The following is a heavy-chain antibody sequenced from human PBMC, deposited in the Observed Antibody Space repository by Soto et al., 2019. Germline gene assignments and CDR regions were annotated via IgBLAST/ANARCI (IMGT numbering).Heavy chain of an antibody. J-gene: IGHJ6*02. D-gene: IGHD3-16*01. V-gene: IGHV1-18*01. CDR2: ISPYTGNT. CDR1: GYIFVNYG. Sequence: QVQLVQSGDEVKKPGASVKVSCKASGYIFVNYGIAWVRQAPGQGLEWMGWISPYTGNTHSASKVQGRLTMTTDTSTSTAYMDLGSLTSYDTAEYYCVMVDNYVTPTPQDVWGQGTTVTVS. CDR3: VMVDNYVTPTPQDV.